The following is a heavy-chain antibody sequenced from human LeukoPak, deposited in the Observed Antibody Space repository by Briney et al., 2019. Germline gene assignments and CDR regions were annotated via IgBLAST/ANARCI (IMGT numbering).Heavy chain of an antibody. CDR2: ISGSGGST. D-gene: IGHD5-18*01. Sequence: PGGSLRLSCAASGFTFSSYAMSWVRQAPGKGLEWVSAISGSGGSTYYADSVKGRFTISRDNSKNTLYLQMNSLRAEDTAVYYCAKVVSVDTAMVTAAVDYWGQGTLVTVSS. CDR3: AKVVSVDTAMVTAAVDY. V-gene: IGHV3-23*01. CDR1: GFTFSSYA. J-gene: IGHJ4*02.